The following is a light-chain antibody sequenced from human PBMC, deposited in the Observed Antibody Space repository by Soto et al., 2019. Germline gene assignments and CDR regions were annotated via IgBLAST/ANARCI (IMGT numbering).Light chain of an antibody. V-gene: IGLV1-51*01. J-gene: IGLJ1*01. CDR3: GTWDSSLSAV. CDR1: SSNIGNNY. CDR2: DNN. Sequence: QSVLTQPPSVSAAPGQKVTISCSGSSSNIGNNYVSWYQQLPGTAPKLLIYDNNKRPSGIPDRFSGSKSGTSATLGITALQTGDEADYYCGTWDSSLSAVFGTGTRSPS.